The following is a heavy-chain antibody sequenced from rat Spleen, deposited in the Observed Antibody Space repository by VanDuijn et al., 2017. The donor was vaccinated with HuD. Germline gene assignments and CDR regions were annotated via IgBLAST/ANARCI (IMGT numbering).Heavy chain of an antibody. D-gene: IGHD1-9*01. CDR3: ARNTMGIRNYFDY. J-gene: IGHJ2*01. Sequence: EVQLVESGGGLVQPGRSLKLSCAASGFTFSNYYMAWVRQAPKKGLEWVATISYDGTSSYYRDSVKGRFTISRDNVKSTLYLQMDSLRAEDTATYYCARNTMGIRNYFDYWGQGVMVTVSS. CDR2: ISYDGTSS. V-gene: IGHV5-7*01. CDR1: GFTFSNYY.